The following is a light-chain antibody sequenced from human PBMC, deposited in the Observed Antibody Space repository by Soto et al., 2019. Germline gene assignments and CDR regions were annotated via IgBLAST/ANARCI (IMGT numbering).Light chain of an antibody. CDR2: GES. CDR1: QSVSSSY. J-gene: IGKJ1*01. Sequence: IGLSQSPCTVSLSPGERATLSCRASQSVSSSYVAWYQQKPGQAPRLLIYGESSRATGIPDRFSGSGSGTDFTLTISRLEPEDFTVYYCQQRSRWPWTFGQGTKVDIK. V-gene: IGKV3D-20*02. CDR3: QQRSRWPWT.